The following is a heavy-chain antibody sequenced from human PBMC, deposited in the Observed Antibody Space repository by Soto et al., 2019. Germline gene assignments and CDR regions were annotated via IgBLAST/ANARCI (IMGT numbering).Heavy chain of an antibody. CDR2: VSTFHGDT. CDR1: GYSFTDDG. CDR3: ARDLAGTTGGMDV. V-gene: IGHV1-18*01. J-gene: IGHJ6*02. Sequence: QPQLVQSGGEVRKPGASVTVSCKASGYSFTDDGISWVRQAPGQGLEWMGWVSTFHGDTNSVQKFRDRLTLTTDASTTTAFLELRSLTSADTAVYYCARDLAGTTGGMDVWGQGTTVYVSS. D-gene: IGHD6-13*01.